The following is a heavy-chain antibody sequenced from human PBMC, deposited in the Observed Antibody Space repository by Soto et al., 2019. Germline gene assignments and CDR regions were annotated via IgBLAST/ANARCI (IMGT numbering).Heavy chain of an antibody. Sequence: QVQLVQSGAEVKKPGSSVKVSCKASGGTFSSYTISWVRQAPXXGLEXMGRIIPILGIANYAQKFQGRVTITADKSTSTAYMELSSLRSEDTAVYYCARDLIPTTVTGGWFDPWGQGTLVTVSS. CDR2: IIPILGIA. V-gene: IGHV1-69*08. CDR1: GGTFSSYT. CDR3: ARDLIPTTVTGGWFDP. D-gene: IGHD4-4*01. J-gene: IGHJ5*02.